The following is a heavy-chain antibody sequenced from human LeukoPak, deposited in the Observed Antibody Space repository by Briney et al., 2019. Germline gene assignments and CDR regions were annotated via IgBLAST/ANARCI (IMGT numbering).Heavy chain of an antibody. CDR1: GGSISSSSYY. J-gene: IGHJ4*02. D-gene: IGHD2-8*01. Sequence: SETLSLTCTVSGGSISSSSYYWGRIRQPPGKGLEWIGSIYYSGSTYYNPSLKSRVTISVDTSKNQFSLKLSSVTAADTAVYYCARGQGYCTNGVCSNPFDYWGQGTLVTVSS. CDR3: ARGQGYCTNGVCSNPFDY. CDR2: IYYSGST. V-gene: IGHV4-39*01.